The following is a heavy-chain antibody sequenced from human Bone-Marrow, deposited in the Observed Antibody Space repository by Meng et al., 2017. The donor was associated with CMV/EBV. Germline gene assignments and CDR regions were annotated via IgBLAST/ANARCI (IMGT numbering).Heavy chain of an antibody. D-gene: IGHD6-13*01. J-gene: IGHJ4*02. Sequence: GESLKISCAASGFTFSSYSMNWVRQAPGKGLEWVSSISSSSSYIYYADSVKGRFTISRDNAKNSLYLQMNSLRAEDTAVYYCAPDPTGTGTQGYWGQGTLVTVSS. CDR1: GFTFSSYS. CDR3: APDPTGTGTQGY. CDR2: ISSSSSYI. V-gene: IGHV3-21*01.